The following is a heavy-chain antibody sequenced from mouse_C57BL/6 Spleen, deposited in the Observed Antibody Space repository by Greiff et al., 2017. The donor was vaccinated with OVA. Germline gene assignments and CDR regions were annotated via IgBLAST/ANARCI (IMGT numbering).Heavy chain of an antibody. CDR2: IDPSDSET. J-gene: IGHJ2*01. D-gene: IGHD4-1*01. Sequence: QVQLQQPGAELVRPGSSVKLSCKASGYTFTSYWMHWVKQRPIQGLEWIGNIDPSDSETHYNQKFKDKSTLTVDKSSSTAYMQLSSLTSEDSAVYDCARGGTGTDYFDYWGQGTTLTVSS. V-gene: IGHV1-52*01. CDR1: GYTFTSYW. CDR3: ARGGTGTDYFDY.